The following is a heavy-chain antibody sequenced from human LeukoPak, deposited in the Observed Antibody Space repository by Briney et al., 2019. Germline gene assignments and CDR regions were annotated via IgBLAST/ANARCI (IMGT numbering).Heavy chain of an antibody. J-gene: IGHJ4*02. D-gene: IGHD1-26*01. Sequence: PGGSLRLSCAASGFTVSSNYMSWVRQAPGKGLEWVSVISSGGSTYYADSVKGRFTISRDNSKSTLYLQMNSLRAEDTAVYYCARNMGATPVLDYWGQGTLVTVSS. CDR3: ARNMGATPVLDY. V-gene: IGHV3-53*01. CDR2: ISSGGST. CDR1: GFTVSSNY.